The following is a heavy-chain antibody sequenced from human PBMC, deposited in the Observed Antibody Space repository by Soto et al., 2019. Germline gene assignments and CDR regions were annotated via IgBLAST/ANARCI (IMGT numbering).Heavy chain of an antibody. CDR1: GFTFTRFS. V-gene: IGHV3-21*06. CDR3: ARESEDLTSNFDY. CDR2: ISSTTNYI. J-gene: IGHJ4*02. Sequence: SLRLSCAASGFTFTRFSMNWVRQAPGKGLEWVSSISSTTNYIYYGDSMKGRFTISRDNAKNSLYLEMNSLRAEDTAVYYCARESEDLTSNFDYWGQGTLVTVSS.